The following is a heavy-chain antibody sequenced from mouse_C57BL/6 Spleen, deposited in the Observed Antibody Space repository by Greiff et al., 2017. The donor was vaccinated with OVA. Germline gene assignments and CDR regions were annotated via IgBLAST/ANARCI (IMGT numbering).Heavy chain of an antibody. CDR1: GYSITSCYY. CDR2: ISYDGSN. V-gene: IGHV3-6*01. D-gene: IGHD1-1*01. Sequence: EVKLQESGPGLVKPSQSLSLTCSVTGYSITSCYYWYWIRQFPGNQLEWMGYISYDGSNNYNPSLKNRISITRDTSKNQFFLKLNSVTTEDTATYYCSRSPPYIGSSYEYYFDYWGQGTTLTVSS. CDR3: SRSPPYIGSSYEYYFDY. J-gene: IGHJ2*01.